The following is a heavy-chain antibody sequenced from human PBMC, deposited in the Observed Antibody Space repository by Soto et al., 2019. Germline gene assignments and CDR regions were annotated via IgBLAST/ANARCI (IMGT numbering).Heavy chain of an antibody. Sequence: ETLSLTCTVSGGSISSYYWSWIRQPPGKGLEWIGYIYYSGSTNYNPSLKSRVTISVDTSKNQFSLKLSSVTAADTAVYYCARAQLAYNWLDPSGQGTLVTVS. CDR1: GGSISSYY. CDR3: ARAQLAYNWLDP. V-gene: IGHV4-59*01. CDR2: IYYSGST. D-gene: IGHD3-10*01. J-gene: IGHJ5*02.